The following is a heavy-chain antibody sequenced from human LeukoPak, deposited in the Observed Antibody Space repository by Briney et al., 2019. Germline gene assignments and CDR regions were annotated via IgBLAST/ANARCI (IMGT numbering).Heavy chain of an antibody. Sequence: PSETLSLTCAVSGGSISSGGYSWSWIRQPPGKGLEWIGYIYHSGSTYYNPSLKSRVTISVDRSKKQFSLKLSSVTAADTAVYYCAKTQTMMGAFDIWGQGTKVTVSS. V-gene: IGHV4-30-2*01. CDR3: AKTQTMMGAFDI. CDR2: IYHSGST. CDR1: GGSISSGGYS. D-gene: IGHD3-22*01. J-gene: IGHJ3*02.